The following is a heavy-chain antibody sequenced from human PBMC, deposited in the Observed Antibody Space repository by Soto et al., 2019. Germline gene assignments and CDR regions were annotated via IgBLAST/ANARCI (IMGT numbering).Heavy chain of an antibody. CDR1: GYTFTSYG. CDR3: ARVGYFDH. J-gene: IGHJ4*02. Sequence: QVQLVQSGAEVKKPGDSVRVSCKASGYTFTSYGIGWVRQATGQGLEWMGWISANNGNTKYAQNVQGRVTMTTDASTSTAYMELRSLSSDDAAMDYCARVGYFDHWGQGTLVTVSS. V-gene: IGHV1-18*01. CDR2: ISANNGNT.